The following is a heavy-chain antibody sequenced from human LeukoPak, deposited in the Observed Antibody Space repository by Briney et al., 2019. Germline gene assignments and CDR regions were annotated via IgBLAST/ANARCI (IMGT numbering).Heavy chain of an antibody. V-gene: IGHV6-1*01. Sequence: SQTLSLTCAISGDSVSSNSAAWNWIRQSPSRGLEWLGRTYYRSKWYNDYAVSVKSRITINPDTSKNQFSLQLNSVTPEDTAVYYCARDARIPTEDLAVAHFDYWGQGTLVTVSS. CDR3: ARDARIPTEDLAVAHFDY. D-gene: IGHD6-19*01. CDR2: TYYRSKWYN. CDR1: GDSVSSNSAA. J-gene: IGHJ4*02.